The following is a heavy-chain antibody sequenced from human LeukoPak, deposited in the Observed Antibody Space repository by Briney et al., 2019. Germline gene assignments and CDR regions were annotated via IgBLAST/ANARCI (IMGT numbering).Heavy chain of an antibody. J-gene: IGHJ4*02. Sequence: PSETLSLTCTVSGGSISSSRYYWGWIRQPPGTGLEWIGGIYYSGSTYYNLSLKSRVTISVDTSKNQFSLKLSSVTAADTAVYYCARVLAAGFDYWGQGTLVTVSS. CDR1: GGSISSSRYY. D-gene: IGHD6-13*01. V-gene: IGHV4-39*07. CDR2: IYYSGST. CDR3: ARVLAAGFDY.